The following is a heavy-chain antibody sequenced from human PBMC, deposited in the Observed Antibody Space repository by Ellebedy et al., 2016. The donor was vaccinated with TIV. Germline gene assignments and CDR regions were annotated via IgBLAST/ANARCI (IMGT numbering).Heavy chain of an antibody. J-gene: IGHJ5*02. V-gene: IGHV4-34*01. D-gene: IGHD2-15*01. CDR3: ARGSGGTFKWFDP. CDR1: GGSFSGYN. CDR2: INHSGSS. Sequence: SQTLSLTCXVYGGSFSGYNWTWIRQPPGKGLEWIGEINHSGSSNSNPSLKNRVTISVDTSKSQFSLRLTSVTAADTAVYYCARGSGGTFKWFDPWGQGTLVTVSS.